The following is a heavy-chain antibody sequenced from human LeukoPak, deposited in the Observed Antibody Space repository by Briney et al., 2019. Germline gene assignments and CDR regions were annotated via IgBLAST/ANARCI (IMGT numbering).Heavy chain of an antibody. CDR1: GGSISSYY. V-gene: IGHV4-59*08. CDR3: ARLADTRGYFFDY. J-gene: IGHJ4*02. D-gene: IGHD3-22*01. CDR2: IHYSAST. Sequence: SETLSLTCTVSGGSISSYYWSWIRQPPGKGLEWIGYIHYSASTNYNPSLKSRVTISVDTSKNQFSLKLSSVTAADTAVYYCARLADTRGYFFDYWGQGTLSPSPQ.